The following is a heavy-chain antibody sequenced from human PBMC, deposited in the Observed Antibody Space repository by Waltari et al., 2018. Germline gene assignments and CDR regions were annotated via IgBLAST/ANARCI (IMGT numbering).Heavy chain of an antibody. D-gene: IGHD3-10*01. CDR3: ASVGSITMVQGVIGGMDV. J-gene: IGHJ6*02. Sequence: QVQLVPSGAEVKKPGASVKVSCTASGYTFTSYGISWVRQAPGQGLEWMGWISAYNGNTNYAQNLQGRVTMTTDTSTSTAYMELGSLRSDDTAVYYCASVGSITMVQGVIGGMDVWGQGTTVTVSS. CDR2: ISAYNGNT. V-gene: IGHV1-18*01. CDR1: GYTFTSYG.